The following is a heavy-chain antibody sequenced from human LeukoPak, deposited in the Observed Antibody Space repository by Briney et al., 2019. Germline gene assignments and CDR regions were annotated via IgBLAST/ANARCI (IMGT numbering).Heavy chain of an antibody. CDR1: GFTFSSYS. CDR3: AKDSDNYDILTGGGLGY. CDR2: ISSSSNTI. D-gene: IGHD3-9*01. Sequence: PGGSLRLSCAASGFTFSSYSVSWVRQAPGKGLEWVSYISSSSNTIYYADSVKGRFTISRDNAKNSLSLQMNSLSAEDTAVYYCAKDSDNYDILTGGGLGYWGQGTLVTVSS. V-gene: IGHV3-48*01. J-gene: IGHJ4*02.